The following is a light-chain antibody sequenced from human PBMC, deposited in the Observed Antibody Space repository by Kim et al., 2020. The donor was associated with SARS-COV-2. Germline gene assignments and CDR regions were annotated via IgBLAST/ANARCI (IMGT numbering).Light chain of an antibody. Sequence: EIVMTQSPATLSVSPGERATLPCRASQSVSSNLAWYQQKPGQAPRLLIYGASTRATGIPARFSGSGSGTEFTLTISSLQSEDFAVYYCQQYNNLVGFGQGTKVDIK. V-gene: IGKV3-15*01. CDR2: GAS. J-gene: IGKJ1*01. CDR3: QQYNNLVG. CDR1: QSVSSN.